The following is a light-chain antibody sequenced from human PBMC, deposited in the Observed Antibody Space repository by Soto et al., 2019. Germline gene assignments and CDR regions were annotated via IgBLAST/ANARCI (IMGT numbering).Light chain of an antibody. V-gene: IGLV2-18*02. CDR2: NVN. Sequence: QSVLIQPPSVSGSPGQSVTISCTGTSSDVGSYDYVSWYQQHPGTVPKPMIYNVNTRPSGVPDRFSGSKSGNTASMTISGLQADDEGEYFCISYKTDDTFVFGTGTKVTVL. J-gene: IGLJ1*01. CDR3: ISYKTDDTFV. CDR1: SSDVGSYDY.